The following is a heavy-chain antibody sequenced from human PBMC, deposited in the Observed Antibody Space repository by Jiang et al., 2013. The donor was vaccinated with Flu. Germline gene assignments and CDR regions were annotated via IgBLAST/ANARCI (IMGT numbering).Heavy chain of an antibody. D-gene: IGHD4-23*01. Sequence: ISGDSVSSSSGSWNWIRQSPSRGLEWLGRTYCRAKWYTDYAGSVQSRIIINPDTSKNQFSLQLNSVTHEDTAVYFCARETTEVTSVLDYWGQGTLVTVSS. CDR1: GDSVSSSSGS. J-gene: IGHJ4*02. CDR2: TYCRAKWYT. CDR3: ARETTEVTSVLDY. V-gene: IGHV6-1*01.